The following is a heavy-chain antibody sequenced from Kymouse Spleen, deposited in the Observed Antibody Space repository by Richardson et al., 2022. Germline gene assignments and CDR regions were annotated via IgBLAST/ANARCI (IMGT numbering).Heavy chain of an antibody. V-gene: IGHV4-34*01. J-gene: IGHJ6*02. D-gene: IGHD5-18,IGHD5-18*01. CDR2: INHSGST. CDR1: GGSFSGYY. CDR3: ARGEYSYGYRYYGMDV. Sequence: QVQLQQWGAGLLKPSETLSLTCAVYGGSFSGYYWSWIRQPPGKGLEWIGEINHSGSTNYNPSLKSRVTISVDTSKNQFSLKLSSVTAADTAVYYCARGEYSYGYRYYGMDVWGQGTTVTVSS.